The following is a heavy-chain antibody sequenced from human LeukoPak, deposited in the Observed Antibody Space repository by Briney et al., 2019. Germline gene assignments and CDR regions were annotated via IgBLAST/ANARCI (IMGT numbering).Heavy chain of an antibody. Sequence: GGSLRLSCAASGFTFSSYEMNWVRQAPGKGLEWVSYISSSGSTIYYADSVKGRFTISRDNAKNSLYLQMNSLRAEDTAVYYIARAAFGDKGLFDYWGQGTLVTVSP. CDR2: ISSSGSTI. D-gene: IGHD4-17*01. V-gene: IGHV3-48*03. CDR3: ARAAFGDKGLFDY. CDR1: GFTFSSYE. J-gene: IGHJ4*02.